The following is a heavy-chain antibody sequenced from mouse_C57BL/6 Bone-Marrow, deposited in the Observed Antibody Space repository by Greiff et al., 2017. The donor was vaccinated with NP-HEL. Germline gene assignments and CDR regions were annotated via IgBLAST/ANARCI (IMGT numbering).Heavy chain of an antibody. Sequence: EVQLQQSGPELVKPGASVKISCKASGYTFTDYYMNWVKQSHGKSLEWIGDINPNNGGTSYNQKFKGKATLTVDKSSSTAYMELRSLTSEDSAVYYCAKLGGWFAYWGQGTLVTVSA. CDR2: INPNNGGT. J-gene: IGHJ3*01. V-gene: IGHV1-26*01. CDR3: AKLGGWFAY. CDR1: GYTFTDYY. D-gene: IGHD4-1*01.